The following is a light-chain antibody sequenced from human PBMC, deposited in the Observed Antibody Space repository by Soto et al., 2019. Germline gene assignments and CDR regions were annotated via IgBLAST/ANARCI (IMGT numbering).Light chain of an antibody. CDR3: MQTLQTPFT. V-gene: IGKV2-28*01. Sequence: DIVMTQSPLSLPVTPGEPASISCRSSQSLLNSNGFNYLDWYLQKPGQSPQLLIYLGSYRASGVPDRFSGSGSGTVFTLTISRVEAEDAGFYYCMQTLQTPFTFGPGTKAEI. J-gene: IGKJ3*01. CDR2: LGS. CDR1: QSLLNSNGFNY.